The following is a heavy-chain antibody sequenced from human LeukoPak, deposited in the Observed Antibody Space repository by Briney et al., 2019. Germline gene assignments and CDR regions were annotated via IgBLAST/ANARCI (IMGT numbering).Heavy chain of an antibody. Sequence: GASVKVSCKPSGYTFTGYYMHWLRQAPGQGLQWLGWVNPNNGGTNYAQKFQGRVTMTWDTSINTAYMELNRLTSDDTAVYFCVRLGRQDTAMAWGQGTLVTVSS. V-gene: IGHV1-2*02. J-gene: IGHJ5*02. CDR1: GYTFTGYY. CDR2: VNPNNGGT. CDR3: VRLGRQDTAMA. D-gene: IGHD5-18*01.